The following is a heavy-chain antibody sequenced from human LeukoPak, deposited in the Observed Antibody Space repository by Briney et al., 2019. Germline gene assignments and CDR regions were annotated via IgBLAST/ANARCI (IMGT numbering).Heavy chain of an antibody. Sequence: SETLSLTCAVSGASIRNTSFYWGWIRQPPGKGLQWIASIYSSGTTYYNPSIKSRITLFVDTSKNQVSLKLRSVTAADTAVYYCARGDLELPIDYWGQGTLVTVSS. V-gene: IGHV4-39*01. CDR3: ARGDLELPIDY. D-gene: IGHD1-26*01. CDR1: GASIRNTSFY. CDR2: IYSSGTT. J-gene: IGHJ4*02.